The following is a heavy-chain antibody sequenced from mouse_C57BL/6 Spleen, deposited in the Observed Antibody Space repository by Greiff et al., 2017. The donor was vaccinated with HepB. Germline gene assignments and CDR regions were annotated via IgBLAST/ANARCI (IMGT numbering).Heavy chain of an antibody. Sequence: EVQGVESGGDLVKPGGSLKLSCAASGFTFSSYGMSWVRQTPDKRLEWVATISSGGSYTYYPDSVKGRFTISRDNAKNTLYLQMSSLKSEDTAMYYCARLTDDYFDYWGQGTTLTVSS. V-gene: IGHV5-6*01. CDR2: ISSGGSYT. CDR3: ARLTDDYFDY. D-gene: IGHD4-1*01. J-gene: IGHJ2*01. CDR1: GFTFSSYG.